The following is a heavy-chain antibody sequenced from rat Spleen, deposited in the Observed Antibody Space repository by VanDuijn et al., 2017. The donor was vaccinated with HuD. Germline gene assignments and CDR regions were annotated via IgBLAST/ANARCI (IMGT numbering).Heavy chain of an antibody. Sequence: EVQLVESGGGLVQPGRSLKLSCAASVFTFSNYYMAWFRQAPTKGLEWVVYISTGGGSTYHRDPVKGRFTISRDNAKSTLYLQMNSLRSEDTATYYCTREDWSFDNWGQGVMVTVSS. D-gene: IGHD4-2*01. CDR2: ISTGGGST. V-gene: IGHV5-27*01. J-gene: IGHJ2*01. CDR1: VFTFSNYY. CDR3: TREDWSFDN.